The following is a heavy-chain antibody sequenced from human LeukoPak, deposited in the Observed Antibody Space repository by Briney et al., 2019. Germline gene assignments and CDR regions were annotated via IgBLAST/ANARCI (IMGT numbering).Heavy chain of an antibody. Sequence: SETLSLTCAVYGGSFSGYYWSWIRQPPGKGLEWIGEINHSGSTNYNPSLKSRVTISVDTSKNQSSLKLSSVTAADTAVYYCARGRYYYGSGSYGYWGQGTLVTVSS. CDR2: INHSGST. J-gene: IGHJ4*02. V-gene: IGHV4-34*01. D-gene: IGHD3-10*01. CDR1: GGSFSGYY. CDR3: ARGRYYYGSGSYGY.